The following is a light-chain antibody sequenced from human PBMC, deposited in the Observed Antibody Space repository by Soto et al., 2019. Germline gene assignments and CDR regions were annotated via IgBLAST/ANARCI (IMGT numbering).Light chain of an antibody. J-gene: IGKJ1*01. CDR1: QSVSNW. V-gene: IGKV1-39*01. CDR2: NAA. Sequence: DIQMTQSPSTLSGSVGDRVTITCRASQSVSNWLAWYQQKPGKAPKLLIYNAAILQSGVPSRFSGSRSGPDFTLTISSLQPEDFATYYCQQSYSSPPTFGQGTRWIP. CDR3: QQSYSSPPT.